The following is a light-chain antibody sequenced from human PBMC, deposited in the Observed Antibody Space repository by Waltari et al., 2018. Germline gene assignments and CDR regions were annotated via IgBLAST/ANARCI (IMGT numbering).Light chain of an antibody. Sequence: IPLSQSPSSLSASIGDRVPVTCRASQGVHKSLAWYQHEPGKTPKLLIYSASALQSGVPSRFSGRGSGTEFTLTISNLQPEDFATHYCQQTYSTGTFGQGTKVE. V-gene: IGKV1-12*01. CDR3: QQTYSTGT. CDR1: QGVHKS. CDR2: SAS. J-gene: IGKJ1*01.